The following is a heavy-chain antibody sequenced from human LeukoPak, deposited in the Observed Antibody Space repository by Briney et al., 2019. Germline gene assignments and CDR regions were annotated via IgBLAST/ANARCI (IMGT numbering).Heavy chain of an antibody. V-gene: IGHV3-7*01. Sequence: GGSLRLSCVASGFTFGSYWMSWVRQAPGKGLEWVANIKQDGSEKYYVDSVKGRFTISRDNAKNSLFLQMNSLRAEDTAVYYCARDPMIVATGYFDYWGQGTLVTVSS. J-gene: IGHJ4*02. CDR1: GFTFGSYW. CDR3: ARDPMIVATGYFDY. D-gene: IGHD3-22*01. CDR2: IKQDGSEK.